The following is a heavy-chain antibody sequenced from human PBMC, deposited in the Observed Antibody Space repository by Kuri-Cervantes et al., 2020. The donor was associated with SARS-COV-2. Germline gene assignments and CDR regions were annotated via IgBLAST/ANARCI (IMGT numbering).Heavy chain of an antibody. V-gene: IGHV1-69*08. J-gene: IGHJ6*04. CDR2: IFPIFGTM. CDR3: ARPGGLLDV. Sequence: SVKVSCKASEGPFGTYTINWVRQAPGQGLEWMGTIFPIFGTMTYAQKFQGRVTITADMSTSTAYLDLTSLRSEDTAVYYCARPGGLLDVWGKGTTVTVSS. CDR1: EGPFGTYT. D-gene: IGHD4-23*01.